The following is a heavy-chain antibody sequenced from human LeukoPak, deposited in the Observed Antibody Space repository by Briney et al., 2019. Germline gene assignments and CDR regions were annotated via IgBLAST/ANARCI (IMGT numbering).Heavy chain of an antibody. V-gene: IGHV3-15*01. Sequence: PGGSLRLSCAASGFIFNKAWMNWVRQAPGEGPEWVGRIKSSNDGGTTDYASPVEGRFIISRDDSKNTIDLQMNRLIIDDTAIYYCTPVMVEDRGFWGQGTLVTVSS. CDR1: GFIFNKAW. J-gene: IGHJ4*02. D-gene: IGHD2-21*01. CDR3: TPVMVEDRGF. CDR2: IKSSNDGGTT.